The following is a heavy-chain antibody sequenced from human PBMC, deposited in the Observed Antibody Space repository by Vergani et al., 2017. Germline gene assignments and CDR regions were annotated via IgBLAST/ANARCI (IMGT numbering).Heavy chain of an antibody. V-gene: IGHV4-39*01. D-gene: IGHD3-22*01. J-gene: IGHJ3*02. CDR2: IYYSGST. CDR1: GGSISSSSYY. Sequence: QLQLQESGQGLVKPSETLSLTCTVSGGSISSSSYYWGWIRQPPGKGLEWIGSIYYSGSTYYNPSLKSRVTISVDTSKNQFSLKLSSVTAADTAVYYCARGPVVVLIHAFDIWGQGTMVTVSS. CDR3: ARGPVVVLIHAFDI.